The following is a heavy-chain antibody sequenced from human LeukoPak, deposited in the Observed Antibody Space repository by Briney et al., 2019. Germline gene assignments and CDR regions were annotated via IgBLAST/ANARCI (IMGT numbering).Heavy chain of an antibody. Sequence: PGGSLSLSCAASGFTSSSYWMHWVRQGPGKGLVCVSTINTDGSKTTYADSVKGRFTISRDNAKNTLYLHMNSLRAEDTAVYYCARDPPEWELPFDNWGQGTLVTVSS. V-gene: IGHV3-74*01. CDR2: INTDGSKT. J-gene: IGHJ4*02. CDR3: ARDPPEWELPFDN. CDR1: GFTSSSYW. D-gene: IGHD1-26*01.